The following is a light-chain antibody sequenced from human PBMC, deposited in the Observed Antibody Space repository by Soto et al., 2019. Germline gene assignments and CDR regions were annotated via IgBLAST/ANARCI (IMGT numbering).Light chain of an antibody. CDR3: EQCYRSLST. CDR2: GAT. Sequence: DIQMTQSPSSLSASVGDRVTITCRASQNIAIYLNWYQQKAGKAPNLLIFGATSLRSGVPSRFSASGFGTDITRTISSLQPEDFGTYYCEQCYRSLSTFGPGTKVEI. J-gene: IGKJ3*01. CDR1: QNIAIY. V-gene: IGKV1-39*01.